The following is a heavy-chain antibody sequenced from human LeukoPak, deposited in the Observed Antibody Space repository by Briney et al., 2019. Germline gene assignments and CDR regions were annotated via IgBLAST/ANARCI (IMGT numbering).Heavy chain of an antibody. CDR2: IASETYGGTA. V-gene: IGHV3-49*04. J-gene: IGHJ4*02. CDR1: GFTFGDYA. Sequence: PGGSLRLSCTASGFTFGDYAMTWVRQAPGKGLEWVGFIASETYGGTAEYAASVKGRFTISRDDSKSVAYLQMNSLKTEDTAVYYCTRDQTPYYWGQGTLVTVSS. CDR3: TRDQTPYY.